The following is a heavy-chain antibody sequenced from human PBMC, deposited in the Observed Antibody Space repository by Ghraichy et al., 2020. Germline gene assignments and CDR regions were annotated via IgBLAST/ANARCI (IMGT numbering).Heavy chain of an antibody. CDR1: GFTFSSYW. J-gene: IGHJ6*03. V-gene: IGHV3-74*01. Sequence: GESLNISCAASGFTFSSYWMHWVRQAPGKGLVWVSRINSDGSTTFGADSVKGRFTISRDNAKSTLYLQMNYLRAEDTAVYYCATAYYYGPSCMDVWGKGTTVTVSS. CDR3: ATAYYYGPSCMDV. D-gene: IGHD3-10*01. CDR2: INSDGSTT.